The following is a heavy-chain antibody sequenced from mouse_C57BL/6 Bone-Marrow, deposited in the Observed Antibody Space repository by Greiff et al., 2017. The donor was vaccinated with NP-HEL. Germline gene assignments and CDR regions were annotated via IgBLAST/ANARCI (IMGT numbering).Heavy chain of an antibody. Sequence: QVQLKESGAELVMPGASVKLSCKASGYTFTSYWMHWVKQRPGQGLEWIGEIDPSDSYTNYNQKFKGKSTLTVDKSSSTAYMQLSSLTSEDSAVYYCASESSSYAMDYWGQGTSVTVSS. CDR1: GYTFTSYW. V-gene: IGHV1-69*01. CDR3: ASESSSYAMDY. D-gene: IGHD1-1*01. J-gene: IGHJ4*01. CDR2: IDPSDSYT.